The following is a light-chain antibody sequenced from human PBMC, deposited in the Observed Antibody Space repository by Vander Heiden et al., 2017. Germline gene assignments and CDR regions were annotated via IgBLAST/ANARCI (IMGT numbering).Light chain of an antibody. CDR2: QDS. V-gene: IGLV3-1*01. Sequence: SYELTQPPSVSVSPGQTASITCSGDKLGDKYACWYQQKPGQSPVLVIYQDSKRPAGIPGRFSGFNSGTTATPTISGTQARDEDDYDCQAWDSSNRVFGGGTKLTVL. CDR3: QAWDSSNRV. CDR1: KLGDKY. J-gene: IGLJ2*01.